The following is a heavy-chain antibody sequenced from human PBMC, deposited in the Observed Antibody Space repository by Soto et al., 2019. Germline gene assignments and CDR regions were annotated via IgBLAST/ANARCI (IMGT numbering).Heavy chain of an antibody. CDR2: INPNSGGT. J-gene: IGHJ4*02. V-gene: IGHV1-2*02. Sequence: QVQLVQSGAEVKKPGASVKVSCKASGYTFTGYYMHWVRQAHGQGLEWMGWINPNSGGTNYAQKFQGRVTMTRDTSIRTAYMELSMLRSDDTAVYYCARGRPLEWLLTVDYWGQGTLVTVSS. D-gene: IGHD3-3*01. CDR1: GYTFTGYY. CDR3: ARGRPLEWLLTVDY.